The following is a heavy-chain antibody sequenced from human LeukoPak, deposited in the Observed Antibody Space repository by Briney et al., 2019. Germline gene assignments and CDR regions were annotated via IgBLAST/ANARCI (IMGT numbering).Heavy chain of an antibody. Sequence: SETLSLTCTVSGGSISSYYWSWIRQPPGKGLEWIGYISYSGNTNYNPSLKSRVTMSVDTSKNQFSLKLSSVTAADTAVYYCAREELGYCSSTSCYSRGYMDVWGKGTTVTISS. CDR2: ISYSGNT. V-gene: IGHV4-59*12. CDR1: GGSISSYY. CDR3: AREELGYCSSTSCYSRGYMDV. J-gene: IGHJ6*03. D-gene: IGHD2-2*02.